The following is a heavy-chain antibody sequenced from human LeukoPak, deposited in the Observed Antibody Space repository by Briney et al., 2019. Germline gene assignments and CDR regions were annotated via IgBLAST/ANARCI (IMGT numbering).Heavy chain of an antibody. J-gene: IGHJ4*02. D-gene: IGHD5-12*01. V-gene: IGHV3-23*01. Sequence: GGSLRLSCAASGFTFSSYALSWVRQASGKGLEWVSGISGSGGRTYYADSVKGRFTTSRDNPKNTLYLQTDSLRAEDTAVYYCAKEGWLRFCDSWGQGMLVTVSS. CDR2: ISGSGGRT. CDR3: AKEGWLRFCDS. CDR1: GFTFSSYA.